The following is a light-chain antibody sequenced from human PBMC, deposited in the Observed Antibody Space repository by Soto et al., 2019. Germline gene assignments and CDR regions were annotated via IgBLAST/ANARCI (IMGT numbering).Light chain of an antibody. CDR3: QQRSTWPLT. V-gene: IGKV3-11*01. J-gene: IGKJ4*01. Sequence: EIVLTRSPATRSLSPGERATLSCSASQSVSSYLAWYQQKPGQAPRLLIYDASNRATGIPARFSGSGSGTDFTVTISSLEPEDFAVYYCQQRSTWPLTVGGGTKVEIK. CDR1: QSVSSY. CDR2: DAS.